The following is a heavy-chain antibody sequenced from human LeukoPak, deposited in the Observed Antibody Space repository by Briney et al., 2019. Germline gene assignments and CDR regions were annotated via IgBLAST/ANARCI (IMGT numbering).Heavy chain of an antibody. CDR2: ISSSSSTI. CDR1: GFTFSSYS. CDR3: ATGYCTNGVCPWDAFDI. J-gene: IGHJ3*02. Sequence: PRGSLRLSCAASGFTFSSYSMNWVRQAPGKGLEWVSYISSSSSTIYYADSVKGRFTISRDNAKNSLYLQMNSLRAEDTAVYYCATGYCTNGVCPWDAFDIWGQGTMVTVSS. D-gene: IGHD2-8*01. V-gene: IGHV3-48*04.